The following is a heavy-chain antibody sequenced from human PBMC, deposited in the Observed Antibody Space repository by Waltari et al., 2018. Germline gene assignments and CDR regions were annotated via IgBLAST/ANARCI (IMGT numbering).Heavy chain of an antibody. V-gene: IGHV3-23*05. CDR3: AKDSGYSMIRGRENS. J-gene: IGHJ4*02. Sequence: VYLLESGGGLVQPGGSLRLSCVGSGFDYSSYAMSWVRQAPGTGLEWVSGIDNSGETTYYAGSVKGRFTISRDDSRNTVYLHMTTLRVDDTAVYYCAKDSGYSMIRGRENSWGQGTLVIVSS. D-gene: IGHD3-10*01. CDR2: IDNSGETT. CDR1: GFDYSSYA.